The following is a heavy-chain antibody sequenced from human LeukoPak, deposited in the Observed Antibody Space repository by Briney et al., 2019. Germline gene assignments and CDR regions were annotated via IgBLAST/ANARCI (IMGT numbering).Heavy chain of an antibody. Sequence: SETLSLTCTVSGASISTSGYYWGWVRQPPGKGLEYIGSIYYSGTTYHNPSFKSRATISVDTSMNQFSLRLTSVNAADTAVYYCARDIRSGSYFDFWGQGTLVTVSS. V-gene: IGHV4-39*07. CDR2: IYYSGTT. CDR3: ARDIRSGSYFDF. CDR1: GASISTSGYY. J-gene: IGHJ4*02. D-gene: IGHD1-26*01.